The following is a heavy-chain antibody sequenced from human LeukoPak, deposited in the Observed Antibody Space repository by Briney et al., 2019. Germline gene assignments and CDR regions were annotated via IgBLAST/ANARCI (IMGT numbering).Heavy chain of an antibody. Sequence: ASVKVSCKASGYTFTAYYMHWVRQAPRQGPEWMGWINPNSGGTSYAQKFQGRVTMTRDTSISTAYMELTRLTSDDTAVNYCARDGYTFGANWFDPWGQGTLVTVSS. V-gene: IGHV1-2*02. D-gene: IGHD5-18*01. CDR2: INPNSGGT. CDR3: ARDGYTFGANWFDP. J-gene: IGHJ5*02. CDR1: GYTFTAYY.